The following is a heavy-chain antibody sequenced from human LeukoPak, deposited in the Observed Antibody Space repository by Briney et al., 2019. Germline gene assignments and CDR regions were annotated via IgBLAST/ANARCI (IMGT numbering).Heavy chain of an antibody. CDR2: IKQDGSEK. Sequence: GGSLRLSCATSGFTFSHYWMSWVRQAPGKGLEWVANIKQDGSEKYYVDSVKGRFTISRDNAKNSLYLQMNSLRAEDTAVYYCARETLIFGVVRCMDVWGKGTTVTVSS. V-gene: IGHV3-7*01. CDR1: GFTFSHYW. CDR3: ARETLIFGVVRCMDV. D-gene: IGHD3-3*01. J-gene: IGHJ6*03.